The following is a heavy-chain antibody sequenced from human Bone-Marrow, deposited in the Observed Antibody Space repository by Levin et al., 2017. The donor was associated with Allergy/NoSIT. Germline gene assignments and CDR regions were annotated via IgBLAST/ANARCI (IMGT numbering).Heavy chain of an antibody. CDR2: IIPILDRS. V-gene: IGHV1-69*04. J-gene: IGHJ4*02. D-gene: IGHD3-10*01. Sequence: ASVKVSCKSSGGSFGSSPITWVRQAPGQGLEWMARIIPILDRSDYAQTFQGRVTITADRSTTTAYMELSSLRSEDTAIYYCARDNDAYASGSPYWGQGTLVTVSS. CDR3: ARDNDAYASGSPY. CDR1: GGSFGSSP.